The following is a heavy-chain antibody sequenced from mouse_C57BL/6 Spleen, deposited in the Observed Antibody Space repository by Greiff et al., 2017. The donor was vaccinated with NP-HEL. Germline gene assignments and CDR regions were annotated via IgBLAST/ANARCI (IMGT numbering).Heavy chain of an antibody. J-gene: IGHJ4*01. CDR3: TRDGHYYGSSLYAMDY. CDR2: ISSGGDYI. V-gene: IGHV5-9-1*02. Sequence: EVKLMESGEGLVKPGGSLKLSCAASGFTFSSYAMSWVRQTPEQRLEWVAYISSGGDYIYYADTVKGRFTISRDNARNTLYLQMSSMKSEDTAMYYCTRDGHYYGSSLYAMDYWGQGTSVTVSS. CDR1: GFTFSSYA. D-gene: IGHD1-1*01.